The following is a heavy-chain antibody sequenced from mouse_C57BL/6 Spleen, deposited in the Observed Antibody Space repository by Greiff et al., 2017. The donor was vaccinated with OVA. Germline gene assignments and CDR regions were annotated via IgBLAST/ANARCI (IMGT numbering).Heavy chain of an antibody. CDR1: GFTFSDYG. Sequence: EVKLVESGGGLVKPGGSLKLSCAASGFTFSDYGMHWVRQAPEKGLEWVAYISSGSSTIYYADTVKGRFTISRDNAKNTLFLQMTSLRSEDTAMYYCARGNWEALLYWGQGTTLTVSS. CDR3: ARGNWEALLY. D-gene: IGHD4-1*02. V-gene: IGHV5-17*01. J-gene: IGHJ2*01. CDR2: ISSGSSTI.